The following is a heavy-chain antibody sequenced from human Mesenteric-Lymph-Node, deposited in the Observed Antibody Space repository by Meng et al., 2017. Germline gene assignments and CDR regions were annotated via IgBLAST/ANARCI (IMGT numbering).Heavy chain of an antibody. CDR1: EFTFSSYP. CDR2: MLYDGSVK. CDR3: ARDHRSGYHNYYYNNGLDV. D-gene: IGHD3-3*01. J-gene: IGHJ6*02. Sequence: GESLKTSCAASEFTFSSYPMHWVRQAPGKGLEWVAVMLYDGSVKYCGDSVKGRFTISRDNSKNTLYLEMNSLRPEDTAVYYCARDHRSGYHNYYYNNGLDVWGQGTTVTVSS. V-gene: IGHV3-30*11.